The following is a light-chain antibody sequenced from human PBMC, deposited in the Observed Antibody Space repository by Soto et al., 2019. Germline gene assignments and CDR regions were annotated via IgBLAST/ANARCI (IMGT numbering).Light chain of an antibody. CDR2: SND. CDR3: STWDDNLSVV. J-gene: IGLJ2*01. Sequence: QSVLTQPPSVSEAPRQRVTISCSGSSXNIGKNAVNWYQQLPGEAPRLLIYSNDLRPSRVSDRFSGSKSGTSASLAISGLQSEDEADYYCSTWDDNLSVVFGGGTKVTVL. CDR1: SXNIGKNA. V-gene: IGLV1-36*01.